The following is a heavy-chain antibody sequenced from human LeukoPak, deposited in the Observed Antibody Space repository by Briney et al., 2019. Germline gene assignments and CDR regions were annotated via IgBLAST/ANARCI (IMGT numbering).Heavy chain of an antibody. D-gene: IGHD6-6*01. CDR1: GFTFSSYA. Sequence: GGSLRLSCAASGFTFSSYAMSWVRQAPGKGLEWVAVISYDGSNKYYADSVKGRFTISRDNSKNTLYLQMNSLRAEDTAVYYCARKGDRGIAARPDGSGSRNWFDPWGQGTLVTVSS. CDR2: ISYDGSNK. CDR3: ARKGDRGIAARPDGSGSRNWFDP. J-gene: IGHJ5*02. V-gene: IGHV3-30-3*01.